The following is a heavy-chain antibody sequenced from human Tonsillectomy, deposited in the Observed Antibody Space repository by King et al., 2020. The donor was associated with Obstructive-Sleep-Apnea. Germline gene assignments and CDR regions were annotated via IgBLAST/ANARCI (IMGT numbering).Heavy chain of an antibody. V-gene: IGHV3-30*04. J-gene: IGHJ4*02. CDR1: GFSFSSYA. D-gene: IGHD5-12*01. CDR3: ARDTGYSGYDWDFDY. Sequence: VQLVQSGGGVVHPGRSLRLSCAASGFSFSSYAMYWVRQAPGKGLEWVALISYDGSNQQYADSVKGRFTISRDNSKNTLYLQMNSLRAEDTAVYYCARDTGYSGYDWDFDYWGQGTLVTVSS. CDR2: ISYDGSNQ.